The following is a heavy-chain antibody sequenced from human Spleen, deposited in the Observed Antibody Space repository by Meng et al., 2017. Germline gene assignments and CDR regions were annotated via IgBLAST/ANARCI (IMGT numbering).Heavy chain of an antibody. CDR2: ISGSGRST. CDR1: GFTFSNYA. J-gene: IGHJ4*02. CDR3: AKVVVDATDYFDY. Sequence: VRLVESGGGLVQPGGSLRLSCAASGFTFSNYAMSWVRQAPGKGLEWVSSISGSGRSTYYAASVKGRFTISRDNSKNTLYLQMNSLRAEDTAEYYCAKVVVDATDYFDYWGQGTVVTVSS. D-gene: IGHD2-8*02. V-gene: IGHV3-23*04.